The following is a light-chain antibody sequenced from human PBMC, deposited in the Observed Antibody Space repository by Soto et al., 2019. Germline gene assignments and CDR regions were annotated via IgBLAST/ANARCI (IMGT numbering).Light chain of an antibody. CDR3: QQYNNWPGYT. CDR2: GAS. J-gene: IGKJ2*01. CDR1: QSVNSD. Sequence: EIVMTQSPATLSVSPGERATLSCRASQSVNSDLAWYQQKPGQAPRLLIYGASTRATGIPARFSGSGSGTEFTLTISSLQSEDFAVYYCQQYNNWPGYTFGQGTKREIK. V-gene: IGKV3-15*01.